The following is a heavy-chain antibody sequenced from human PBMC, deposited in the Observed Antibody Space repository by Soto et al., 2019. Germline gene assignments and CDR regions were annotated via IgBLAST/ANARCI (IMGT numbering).Heavy chain of an antibody. CDR1: GGSISSSSYF. D-gene: IGHD2-2*01. CDR3: ARLLGDCSSTSCPSAEYFQH. Sequence: QLQLQESGPGLVKPSETLSLTCTVSGGSISSSSYFWGWIRQPPGKGLEWIGSIFYRGNTYYNPSLKSRVTISVDTSKNQFSLKLSSVTAADTAVYYCARLLGDCSSTSCPSAEYFQHWGQGTLVTVSS. J-gene: IGHJ1*01. CDR2: IFYRGNT. V-gene: IGHV4-39*01.